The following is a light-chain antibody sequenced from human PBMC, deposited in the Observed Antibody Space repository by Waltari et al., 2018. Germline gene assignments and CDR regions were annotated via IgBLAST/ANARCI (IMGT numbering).Light chain of an antibody. Sequence: QSALTQPASVSGSPGQSITVSCTGTSSDVGGYNSVSWYQQHPGKAPKVMIYDVTNRPSGVSNRFSGSKYGNTASLTISGLQAEDEADYYCSSYTSSATLVFGTGTKVTVL. CDR3: SSYTSSATLV. V-gene: IGLV2-14*01. CDR1: SSDVGGYNS. CDR2: DVT. J-gene: IGLJ1*01.